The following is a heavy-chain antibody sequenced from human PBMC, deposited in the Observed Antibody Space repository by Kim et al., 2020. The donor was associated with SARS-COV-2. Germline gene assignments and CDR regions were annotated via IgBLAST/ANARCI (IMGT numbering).Heavy chain of an antibody. V-gene: IGHV1-46*01. J-gene: IGHJ5*02. CDR1: GYTFTSYY. CDR2: INPEGGST. CDR3: ARDYFGRPRNWLDP. D-gene: IGHD3-10*01. Sequence: ASVKVSCKASGYTFTSYYIHWVRLAPGQGLEWMGMINPEGGSTTYAQKFQGRVAMTSDTSTNTVYMELSSLRSEDTAMYYCARDYFGRPRNWLDPWGQGTLVTVSS.